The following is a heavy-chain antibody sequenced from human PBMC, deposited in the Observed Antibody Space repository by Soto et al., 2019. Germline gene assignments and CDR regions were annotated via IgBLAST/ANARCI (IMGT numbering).Heavy chain of an antibody. CDR2: ISYDGSNK. V-gene: IGHV3-30*18. D-gene: IGHD6-19*01. Sequence: QVQLVESGGGVVQPGRSLRLSCAASGFTFSSYGMHWVRQAPGKGLEWVAVISYDGSNKYYADSVKGRFTISRDNSKNTLYLQMNSLRAEDTAVYYCAKTPRGLAYYFDYWGQGTLVTVSS. CDR1: GFTFSSYG. CDR3: AKTPRGLAYYFDY. J-gene: IGHJ4*02.